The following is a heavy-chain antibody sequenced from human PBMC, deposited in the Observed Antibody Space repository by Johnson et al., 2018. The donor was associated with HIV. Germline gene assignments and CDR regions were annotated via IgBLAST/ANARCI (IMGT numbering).Heavy chain of an antibody. Sequence: VQLVESGVNLVQPGRSLRLSCAASGFTFDDYAIQWVRQAPGKGLAWVSGLDWNSGNIGNTDSVTGRFTISRDNAKNSLYLQMNSLRAEDTAVFFCARDWSWRGSLKGGGAFDIWGQGTLVTVSA. J-gene: IGHJ3*02. CDR3: ARDWSWRGSLKGGGAFDI. D-gene: IGHD1-26*01. V-gene: IGHV3-9*01. CDR2: LDWNSGNI. CDR1: GFTFDDYA.